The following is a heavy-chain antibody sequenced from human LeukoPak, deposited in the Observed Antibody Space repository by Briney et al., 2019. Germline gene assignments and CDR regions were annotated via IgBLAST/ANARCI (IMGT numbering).Heavy chain of an antibody. V-gene: IGHV4-39*07. CDR2: IYYRGST. CDR3: ARVSSSWETDY. J-gene: IGHJ4*02. D-gene: IGHD6-13*01. CDR1: GDSISSSSYY. Sequence: SETLSLTCNVFGDSISSSSYYWGWIRQPPGEGLQWIGAIYYRGSTYYNPSLKSRVTISIDTSKNQFSLKLSSVTAADTAVYYCARVSSSWETDYWGQGTLVTVSS.